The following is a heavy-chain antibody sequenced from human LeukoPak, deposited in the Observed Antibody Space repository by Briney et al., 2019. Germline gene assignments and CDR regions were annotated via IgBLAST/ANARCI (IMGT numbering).Heavy chain of an antibody. J-gene: IGHJ4*02. CDR2: INSDGSST. V-gene: IGHV3-74*01. CDR3: ARVGTSHWPYYYFDY. CDR1: GFTFSSYW. Sequence: GGSLRLSCAASGFTFSSYWMHWVRQAPGKGLVWVSRINSDGSSTSYADSVKGRFTTSRDNAKNTLYLQMNSLRAEDTAVYYCARVGTSHWPYYYFDYWGQGTLVTVSS. D-gene: IGHD2-2*01.